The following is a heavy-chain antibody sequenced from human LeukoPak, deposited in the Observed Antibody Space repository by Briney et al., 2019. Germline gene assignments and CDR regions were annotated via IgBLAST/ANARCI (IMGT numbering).Heavy chain of an antibody. CDR1: GFTFSSYA. CDR3: AKKCPGYSSGCHSDY. J-gene: IGHJ4*02. Sequence: GGSLRLSCAASGFTFSSYAMSWVRQAPGKGLGWVSAISGSGGSTYYADSVKGRFTISRDNSKNTLYLQMNSLRAEDTAVYYCAKKCPGYSSGCHSDYWGQGTLVTVSS. D-gene: IGHD6-19*01. V-gene: IGHV3-23*01. CDR2: ISGSGGST.